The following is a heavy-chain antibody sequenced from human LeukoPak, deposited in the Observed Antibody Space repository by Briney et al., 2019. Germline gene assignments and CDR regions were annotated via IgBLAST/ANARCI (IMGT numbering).Heavy chain of an antibody. Sequence: GGSLRLSCAASGFTFSSYPIHWVRQTPGKGLEWVAVISYDGSNKYYADSVKGRFTISRDNSKNTLYLEMNTLRAEDTAVYYCARGPPSYDILTGYAHWGQGTLVTVSS. CDR2: ISYDGSNK. D-gene: IGHD3-9*01. J-gene: IGHJ4*02. V-gene: IGHV3-30-3*01. CDR1: GFTFSSYP. CDR3: ARGPPSYDILTGYAH.